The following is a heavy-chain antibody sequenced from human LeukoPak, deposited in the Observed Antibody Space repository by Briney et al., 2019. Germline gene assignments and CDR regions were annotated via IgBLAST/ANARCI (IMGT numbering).Heavy chain of an antibody. D-gene: IGHD2-2*01. V-gene: IGHV4-34*01. CDR3: VQSLTNDAFDI. CDR1: GGSFSGYY. CDR2: INHSGST. J-gene: IGHJ3*02. Sequence: SETLSLTCAVYGGSFSGYYRSWIRQPPGKGLEWIGEINHSGSTNHNPSLKSRVTISVDTSKNQFSLKLSSVTVADTAVYYCVQSLTNDAFDIWGQGTMVTVSS.